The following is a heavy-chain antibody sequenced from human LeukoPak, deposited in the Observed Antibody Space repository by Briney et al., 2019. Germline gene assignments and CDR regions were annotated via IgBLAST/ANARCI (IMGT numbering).Heavy chain of an antibody. J-gene: IGHJ3*02. Sequence: GGSLRLSCAASGFSFSSYAMGWVRQASGKGLEWVSSVSDSGGGTFYADYVKGRFTISRDNSKSTLYLQMNSLRAEDTAVYYCAKAVGGIDPFDIWGQGTMVTVSS. D-gene: IGHD6-19*01. CDR2: VSDSGGGT. CDR1: GFSFSSYA. V-gene: IGHV3-23*01. CDR3: AKAVGGIDPFDI.